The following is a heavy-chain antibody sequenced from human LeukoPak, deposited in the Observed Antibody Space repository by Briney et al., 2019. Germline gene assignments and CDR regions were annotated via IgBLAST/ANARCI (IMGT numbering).Heavy chain of an antibody. CDR3: ASEVLSYYDFWSGYYRGEYFDY. CDR1: GGTFSSYA. V-gene: IGHV1-69*04. D-gene: IGHD3-3*01. Sequence: SVKVSCKASGGTFSSYAISWVRQAPGQGLEWMGRIIPILGIANYAQKFQGRVTITADKSTSTAYMELSSLRSEDTAVYYCASEVLSYYDFWSGYYRGEYFDYWGQGTLVTVYS. CDR2: IIPILGIA. J-gene: IGHJ4*02.